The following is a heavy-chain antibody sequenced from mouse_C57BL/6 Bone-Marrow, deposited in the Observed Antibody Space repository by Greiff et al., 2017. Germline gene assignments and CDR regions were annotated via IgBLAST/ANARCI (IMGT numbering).Heavy chain of an antibody. J-gene: IGHJ2*01. D-gene: IGHD1-1*01. CDR1: GYSFTDYN. CDR3: ARGGITTVVATDY. Sequence: VQLKESGPELVKPGASVKISCKASGYSFTDYNMNWVKQSNGKSLEWIGVINPNSGTTSYNQKFKGKATLTVDQSSSTAYMQLNSLTSEDSAVYYCARGGITTVVATDYWGQGTTLTVSS. V-gene: IGHV1-39*01. CDR2: INPNSGTT.